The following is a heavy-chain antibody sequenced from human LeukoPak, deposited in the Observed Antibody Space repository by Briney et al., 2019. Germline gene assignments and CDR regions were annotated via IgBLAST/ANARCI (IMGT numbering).Heavy chain of an antibody. Sequence: PSETLSLTCAVYGGSFSGYYWSWIRQPPGKGLEWIGEINHSGSTNYNPSLKSRVTISVDTSKNQFSLKLSSVTAADTAVYYCARESSGYYPFDYWGQGTLVTVSS. CDR1: GGSFSGYY. J-gene: IGHJ4*02. CDR3: ARESSGYYPFDY. D-gene: IGHD3-22*01. CDR2: INHSGST. V-gene: IGHV4-34*01.